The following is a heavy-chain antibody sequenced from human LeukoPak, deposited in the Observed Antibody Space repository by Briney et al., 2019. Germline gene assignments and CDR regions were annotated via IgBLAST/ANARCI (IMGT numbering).Heavy chain of an antibody. D-gene: IGHD1-26*01. CDR1: GFTFSSYG. CDR2: IRYDGSNK. CDR3: ARDRIVGATMAFDY. V-gene: IGHV3-30*02. Sequence: GGSLRLSCAASGFTFSSYGMHWVRQAPGKGLEWVAFIRYDGSNKYYADSVKGRFTIFRDNAKNTLYLQMNSLRAEDTAVYYCARDRIVGATMAFDYWGQGTLVTVSS. J-gene: IGHJ4*02.